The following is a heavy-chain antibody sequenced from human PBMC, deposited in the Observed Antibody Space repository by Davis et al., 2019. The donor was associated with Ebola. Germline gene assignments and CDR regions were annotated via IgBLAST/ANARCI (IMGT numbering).Heavy chain of an antibody. Sequence: SVKVSCRASGGSFSSYSFSWVRQAPGQGLEWMGRIIPIFDATNYAQKFQGRFTITADESSSTAYMELSSLRSEDSAVYYCATGYCSSTSCYKKHYYGMDVWDQGTTVTVSS. V-gene: IGHV1-69*13. D-gene: IGHD2-2*02. CDR2: IIPIFDAT. J-gene: IGHJ6*02. CDR3: ATGYCSSTSCYKKHYYGMDV. CDR1: GGSFSSYS.